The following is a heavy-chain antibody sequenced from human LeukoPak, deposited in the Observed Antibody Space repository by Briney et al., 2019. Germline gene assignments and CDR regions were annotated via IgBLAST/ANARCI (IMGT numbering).Heavy chain of an antibody. V-gene: IGHV4-30-2*01. CDR2: IYHSGST. CDR1: GGSITSGGYS. D-gene: IGHD6-19*01. J-gene: IGHJ4*02. Sequence: SQTLSLTCAVFGGSITSGGYSWNWIRQPPGKGLEWIGYIYHSGSTNYNPSLKSRVTISVDTSKNQFSLKLSSVTAADTAVYYCARGVGYSSGWYARDWGQGTLVTVSS. CDR3: ARGVGYSSGWYARD.